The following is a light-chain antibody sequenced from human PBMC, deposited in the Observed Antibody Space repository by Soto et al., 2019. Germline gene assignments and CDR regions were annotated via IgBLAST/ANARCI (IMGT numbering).Light chain of an antibody. Sequence: QSVLTQPASVAGSPRQSITISCTGTSGDIGGYNYVSWYQQHPDKAPKLMIYAVSNRPSGVPDRFSGSKSGNTASLSISGLQAEDEADYYCCSYAGSYNYVFGTGTKVTVL. CDR2: AVS. CDR3: CSYAGSYNYV. V-gene: IGLV2-8*01. J-gene: IGLJ1*01. CDR1: SGDIGGYNY.